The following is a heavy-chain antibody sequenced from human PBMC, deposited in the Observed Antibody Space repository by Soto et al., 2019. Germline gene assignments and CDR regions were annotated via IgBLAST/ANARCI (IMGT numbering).Heavy chain of an antibody. CDR1: GYSFTSYW. Sequence: GESLKISCKGSGYSFTSYWISWVRQMPGKGLEWMGRIDPSDSYTNYSPSFQSHVTISADKSISTAYLQWSSLKASDTAMYYCASYVRQSTGTNLYYYYGMDVWGQGTTVTVSS. V-gene: IGHV5-10-1*01. CDR3: ASYVRQSTGTNLYYYYGMDV. CDR2: IDPSDSYT. J-gene: IGHJ6*02. D-gene: IGHD1-7*01.